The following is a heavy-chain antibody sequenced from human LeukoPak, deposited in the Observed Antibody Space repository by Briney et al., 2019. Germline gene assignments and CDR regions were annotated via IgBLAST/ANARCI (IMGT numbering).Heavy chain of an antibody. V-gene: IGHV3-74*01. D-gene: IGHD2-21*01. J-gene: IGHJ4*02. CDR1: GFTFSSYW. CDR2: INSAGTST. CDR3: ARSFGVVRLDY. Sequence: PGGSLRLSCAASGFTFSSYWMHWVRQIPGKGLVWVSRINSAGTSTDYGDSVKGRFTVSRDSATNTLYLQMNSLRAEDTGVYNGARSFGVVRLDYWGQGTLVTVSS.